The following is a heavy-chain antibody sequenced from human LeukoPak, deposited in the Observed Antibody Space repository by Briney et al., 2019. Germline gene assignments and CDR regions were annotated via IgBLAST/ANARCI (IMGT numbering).Heavy chain of an antibody. Sequence: GGSLRLSCAASGFTFSSHAMNWVRQAPGKGLEWVSRMSGSGGNTHYADSVKGRFTISRDNSKNTLYLEMNSLRAEDTAVYFCAKLSIAASGTSDYWGQGTLLTVSS. V-gene: IGHV3-23*01. CDR3: AKLSIAASGTSDY. CDR1: GFTFSSHA. D-gene: IGHD6-25*01. J-gene: IGHJ4*02. CDR2: MSGSGGNT.